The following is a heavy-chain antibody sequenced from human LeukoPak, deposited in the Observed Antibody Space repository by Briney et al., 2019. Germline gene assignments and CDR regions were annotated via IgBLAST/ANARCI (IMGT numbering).Heavy chain of an antibody. Sequence: GSLRLSCAASKFTFSTAWMSWVRQAPGKGPEWVGRIKTRSDGETTDYATSVKGRFIISRDDSKSMLYLQMNSPQTKDTAVYYCTTVIRNFGGSGFWGQGTLVTVSS. J-gene: IGHJ4*02. D-gene: IGHD2-21*01. CDR2: IKTRSDGETT. CDR1: KFTFSTAW. V-gene: IGHV3-15*01. CDR3: TTVIRNFGGSGF.